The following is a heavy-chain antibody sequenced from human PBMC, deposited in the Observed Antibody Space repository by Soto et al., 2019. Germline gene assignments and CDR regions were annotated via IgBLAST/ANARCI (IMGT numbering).Heavy chain of an antibody. J-gene: IGHJ6*02. CDR3: ARDLGRAKFGVVIIPHYYYYYGMDV. Sequence: GGSLRLSCAASGFTFSSHSMNWVRQAPGKGLEWVSSISSSISYIYYADSVKGRFTISRDNAKNSLYLQMNSLRAEDTAVYYCARDLGRAKFGVVIIPHYYYYYGMDVWGQGTTVTVSS. CDR1: GFTFSSHS. CDR2: ISSSISYI. D-gene: IGHD3-3*01. V-gene: IGHV3-21*01.